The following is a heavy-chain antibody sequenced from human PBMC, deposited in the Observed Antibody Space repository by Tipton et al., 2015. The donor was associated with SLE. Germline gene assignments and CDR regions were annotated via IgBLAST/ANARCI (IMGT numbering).Heavy chain of an antibody. V-gene: IGHV4-59*11. D-gene: IGHD2-15*01. CDR1: GGSITSHY. CDR3: AGAWQGYCSGGTCYVLDY. Sequence: TLSLTCQVSGGSITSHYWSWIRQPPGKGLEWIGYIYYDGSTNYNPSLKSRVTISVDTSKNQFSLKLRSVTAADTAVYYCAGAWQGYCSGGTCYVLDYWGQGTLVTVSS. J-gene: IGHJ4*02. CDR2: IYYDGST.